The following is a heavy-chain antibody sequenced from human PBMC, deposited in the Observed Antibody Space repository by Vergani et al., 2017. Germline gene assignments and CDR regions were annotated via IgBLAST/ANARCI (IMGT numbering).Heavy chain of an antibody. Sequence: QVQLVQSGAEVKKPGASVKVSCKASGYTFTSYDINWVRQATGQGLEWIGWMNPNSGNTVYAQKFQVRVNMTRNTSISTAYLELSSLRSEDTAVYYCARGRGRYNWFDPWGQGTLVTVSS. J-gene: IGHJ5*02. D-gene: IGHD3/OR15-3a*01. CDR3: ARGRGRYNWFDP. CDR2: MNPNSGNT. CDR1: GYTFTSYD. V-gene: IGHV1-8*01.